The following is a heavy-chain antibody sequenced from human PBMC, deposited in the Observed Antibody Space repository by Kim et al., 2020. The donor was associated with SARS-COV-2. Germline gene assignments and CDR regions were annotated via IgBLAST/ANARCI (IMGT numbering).Heavy chain of an antibody. Sequence: GGSLRLSCAASGFTFSSYEMNWVRQAPGKGLEWVSYISSSGSTIFYADSVKGRFTISRDNAKNSLYLQMNSLRAEDTAVYYCAREFRSVTSCGVVFGPLDFWGQGTLVTVPS. J-gene: IGHJ4*02. CDR1: GFTFSSYE. CDR3: AREFRSVTSCGVVFGPLDF. V-gene: IGHV3-48*03. D-gene: IGHD3-3*01. CDR2: ISSSGSTI.